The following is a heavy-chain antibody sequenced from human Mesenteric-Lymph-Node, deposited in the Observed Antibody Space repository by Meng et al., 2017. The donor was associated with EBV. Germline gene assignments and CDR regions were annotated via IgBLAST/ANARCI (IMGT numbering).Heavy chain of an antibody. CDR1: GGSFSNYY. V-gene: IGHV4-34*02. J-gene: IGHJ5*02. CDR3: ARGVQVAWRFDP. CDR2: INHSGSA. D-gene: IGHD2-15*01. Sequence: QVQLQQWGAGLLKPSGTLSLTCEVSGGSFSNYYWSWIRQTPGKGLEWIGEINHSGSANYNPSLKSRVTISIDTSKNQFSLRLNSVTAADTAVYYCARGVQVAWRFDPWGQGTLVTVSS.